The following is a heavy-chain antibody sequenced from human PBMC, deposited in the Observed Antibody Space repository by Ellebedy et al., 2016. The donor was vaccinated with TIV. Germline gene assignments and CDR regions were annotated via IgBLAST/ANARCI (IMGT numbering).Heavy chain of an antibody. D-gene: IGHD3/OR15-3a*01. Sequence: AASVKVSCKVSGYTLTELSMHWVRQAPGKGLEWMGGFDPEDGETIYAQKFQGRVTMTEDTSTDTAYMELSSLRSEDTAVYYCATAGGLVIRHYFDYWGQGTLVTISS. CDR2: FDPEDGET. CDR3: ATAGGLVIRHYFDY. CDR1: GYTLTELS. V-gene: IGHV1-24*01. J-gene: IGHJ4*02.